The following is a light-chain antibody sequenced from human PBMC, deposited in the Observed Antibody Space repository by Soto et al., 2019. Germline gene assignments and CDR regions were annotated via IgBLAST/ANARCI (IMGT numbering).Light chain of an antibody. Sequence: EIVLTQSPATLSFSPGERATVSCRASQSVSSYLAWYQQKPGQAPSLLIYDASKRATGIPARFSGSGSGTDFTLTISSLEPEDFAVYYCQQRSNWPPTFGGGTKVEIK. J-gene: IGKJ4*01. CDR2: DAS. CDR1: QSVSSY. CDR3: QQRSNWPPT. V-gene: IGKV3-11*01.